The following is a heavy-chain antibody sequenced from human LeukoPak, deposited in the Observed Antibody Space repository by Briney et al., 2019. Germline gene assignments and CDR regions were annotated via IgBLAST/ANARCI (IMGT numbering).Heavy chain of an antibody. CDR1: GFTFSSQA. CDR3: ARGLRNTDTFDI. CDR2: ISGSGGTT. V-gene: IGHV3-23*01. J-gene: IGHJ3*02. Sequence: GGSLRLSCAASGFTFSSQAMIWVRQAPGKGLEWVSVISGSGGTTFYAASVKGRFTISRDNSKNTVYLQMNSLRAEDTAVYYCARGLRNTDTFDIWGQGTMVTVSS.